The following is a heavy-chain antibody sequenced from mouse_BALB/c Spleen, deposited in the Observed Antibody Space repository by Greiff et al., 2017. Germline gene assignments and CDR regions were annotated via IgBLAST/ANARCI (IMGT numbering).Heavy chain of an antibody. CDR2: INPSNGGT. CDR3: TRANWDYFDY. CDR1: GYTFTSYY. Sequence: VQLVESGAELVKPGASVKLSCKASGYTFTSYYMYWVKQRPGQGLEWIGEINPSNGGTNFNEKFKSKATLTVDKSSSTAYMQLSSLTSEDSAVYYCTRANWDYFDYWGQGTTLTVSS. D-gene: IGHD4-1*01. V-gene: IGHV1S81*02. J-gene: IGHJ2*01.